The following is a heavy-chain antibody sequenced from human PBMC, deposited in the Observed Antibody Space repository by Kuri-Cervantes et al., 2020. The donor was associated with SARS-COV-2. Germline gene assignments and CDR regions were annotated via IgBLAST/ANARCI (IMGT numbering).Heavy chain of an antibody. D-gene: IGHD1-7*01. CDR1: GGSISSGGYS. V-gene: IGHV4-30-2*01. CDR2: IYHSGST. CDR3: AKQHGTTLSLYYFDY. J-gene: IGHJ4*02. Sequence: SETLSLTCAVSGGSISSGGYSWSWIRQAPGKGLEWIGHIYHSGSTYYNPSLKSRVTISVDRSKNQFSLKLSSVTAADTAVYYCAKQHGTTLSLYYFDYWGQGTLVTVSS.